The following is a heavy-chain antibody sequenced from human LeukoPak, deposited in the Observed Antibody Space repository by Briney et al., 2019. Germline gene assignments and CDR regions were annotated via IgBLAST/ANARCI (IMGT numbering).Heavy chain of an antibody. CDR2: ISYDGSNK. CDR1: GFTFSSYG. J-gene: IGHJ4*02. V-gene: IGHV3-30*18. CDR3: AKESRGSYSSSWYYLGDIDY. Sequence: QTGGSLRLSCAASGFTFSSYGMHWVRQTPGKGLEWVAVISYDGSNKYYADSVKGRFTISRDNSKNTLYLQMNSLRAEDTAVYYCAKESRGSYSSSWYYLGDIDYWGQGTLVTVSS. D-gene: IGHD6-13*01.